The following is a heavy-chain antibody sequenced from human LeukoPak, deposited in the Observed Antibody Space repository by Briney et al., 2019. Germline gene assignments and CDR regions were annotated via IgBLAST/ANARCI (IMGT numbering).Heavy chain of an antibody. V-gene: IGHV4-31*03. J-gene: IGHJ3*02. Sequence: SETLSLTCTVSGGSVSSGGYYWSWIRQHPGKGLEWIGYIYYSGSTYYNPSLKSRVTISVDTSKNQFSLKLSSVTAADTAVYYCARDCVGDSSGYFTPATNAFDIWGQGTMVTVSS. CDR2: IYYSGST. CDR1: GGSVSSGGYY. CDR3: ARDCVGDSSGYFTPATNAFDI. D-gene: IGHD3-22*01.